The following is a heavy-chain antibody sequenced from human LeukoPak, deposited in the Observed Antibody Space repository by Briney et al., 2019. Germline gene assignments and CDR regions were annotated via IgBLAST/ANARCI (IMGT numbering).Heavy chain of an antibody. V-gene: IGHV3-74*01. Sequence: TGGSLRLSCTASGFTFSSHWMHWVRQAPGKGLVWVSRINFDGSSTNYADSVKGRFTISRENAKNSLYLQMNSLRAGDTAVYYCARVAEGSGYYYDYWGQGTLVTVSS. CDR1: GFTFSSHW. CDR3: ARVAEGSGYYYDY. J-gene: IGHJ4*02. D-gene: IGHD3-22*01. CDR2: INFDGSST.